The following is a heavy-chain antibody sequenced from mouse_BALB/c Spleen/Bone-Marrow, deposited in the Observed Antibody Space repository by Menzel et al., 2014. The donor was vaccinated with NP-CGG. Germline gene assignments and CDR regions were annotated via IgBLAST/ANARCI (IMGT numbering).Heavy chain of an antibody. Sequence: QVQLQQPGPELVKPGASVKMSCKASGYTFTDYVITWVKRRTGQGLEWIGEIYPGSGSTYYNEKFKGKATLTADKSSNTAYMQLGSLTSKDSAVYFCAKLDGNYRYAMDYWGQGTSVTVSS. V-gene: IGHV1-77*01. CDR3: AKLDGNYRYAMDY. D-gene: IGHD2-1*01. CDR1: GYTFTDYV. CDR2: IYPGSGST. J-gene: IGHJ4*01.